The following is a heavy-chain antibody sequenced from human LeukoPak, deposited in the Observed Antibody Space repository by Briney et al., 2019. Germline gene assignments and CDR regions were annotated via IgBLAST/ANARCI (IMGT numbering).Heavy chain of an antibody. V-gene: IGHV3-53*01. D-gene: IGHD6-19*01. CDR2: IYSGGST. Sequence: GGSLRLSXAASGFTVSSNYMSWVRQAPGEGLEWVSVIYSGGSTYYADSVKGRFTISRDNSKNTLYLQMNSLRAEDTAVYYCARLYSSGWGVDYWGQGTLVTVSS. J-gene: IGHJ4*02. CDR3: ARLYSSGWGVDY. CDR1: GFTVSSNY.